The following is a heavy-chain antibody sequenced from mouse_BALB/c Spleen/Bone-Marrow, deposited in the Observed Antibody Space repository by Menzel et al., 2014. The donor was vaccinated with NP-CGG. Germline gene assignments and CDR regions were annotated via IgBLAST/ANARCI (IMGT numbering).Heavy chain of an antibody. CDR3: ARERDYGDYFDY. D-gene: IGHD1-1*01. Sequence: EVKLQESGPELVKPGASVKTSCKASGYTFTRYVIHWVRQKPGQGLNWIGYINPYNEGSKYNEKFKGEATLTSDKSSHTAYMELSSLTSDDSAVYYCARERDYGDYFDYWGQGTTLTVSS. CDR2: INPYNEGS. V-gene: IGHV1-14*01. CDR1: GYTFTRYV. J-gene: IGHJ2*01.